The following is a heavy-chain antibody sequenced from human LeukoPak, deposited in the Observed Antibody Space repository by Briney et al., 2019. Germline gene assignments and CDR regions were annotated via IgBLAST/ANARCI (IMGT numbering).Heavy chain of an antibody. CDR1: GVSISSYY. J-gene: IGHJ4*02. Sequence: SETLSLTCTVSGVSISSYYWSWIRQPPGKGLEWIGYIYYSGSTNYNPSLKSRVTISVDTSKNRYSLKLRSVTAADTAVYYCARVYSSGWSNYFDYWGQGTLVTVSS. CDR3: ARVYSSGWSNYFDY. V-gene: IGHV4-59*01. CDR2: IYYSGST. D-gene: IGHD6-19*01.